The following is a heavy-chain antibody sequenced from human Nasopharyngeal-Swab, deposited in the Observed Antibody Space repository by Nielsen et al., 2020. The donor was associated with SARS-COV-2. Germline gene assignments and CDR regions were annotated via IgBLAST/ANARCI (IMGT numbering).Heavy chain of an antibody. D-gene: IGHD3-16*01. J-gene: IGHJ3*02. Sequence: GGSLRLSCAASGLTLTNYWIHWVRQTPGKGLLWVSRINSDGSRTSYADSVKGRFTISRDNAKNTVYLQMNRLRVDDTAVFYCTRVDVHDAFDMWGQGTMVTVSS. V-gene: IGHV3-74*01. CDR1: GLTLTNYW. CDR2: INSDGSRT. CDR3: TRVDVHDAFDM.